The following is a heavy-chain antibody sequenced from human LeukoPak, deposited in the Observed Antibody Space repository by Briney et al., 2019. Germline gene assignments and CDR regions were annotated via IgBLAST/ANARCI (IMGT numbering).Heavy chain of an antibody. CDR1: GGSISSSSYD. CDR2: IYYSGST. J-gene: IGHJ4*02. CDR3: ARLAAISDYDFWSGYYIGPPDY. V-gene: IGHV4-39*01. D-gene: IGHD3-3*01. Sequence: SETLSLTCTVSGGSISSSSYDWGWIRQPPGKGLEWIGSIYYSGSTYYNPSLKSRVTISVDTSKNQFSLKLSSVTAADTAVYYCARLAAISDYDFWSGYYIGPPDYWGQGTLVTVSS.